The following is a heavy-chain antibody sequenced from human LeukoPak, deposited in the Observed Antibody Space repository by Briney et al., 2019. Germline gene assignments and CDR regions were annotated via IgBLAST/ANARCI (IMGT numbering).Heavy chain of an antibody. CDR2: ISYDGSNK. V-gene: IGHV3-30*18. CDR1: GFTFSSYG. D-gene: IGHD1-20*01. Sequence: GGSLRLSCAASGFTFSSYGMNWVRQAPGKGLEWISFISYDGSNKYYADSVQGRFTISRDSSKNTLYLQMNSLRAEDTAVYYCAKEIGTIATITGTTGWAFDIWGQGTMVTVSS. J-gene: IGHJ3*02. CDR3: AKEIGTIATITGTTGWAFDI.